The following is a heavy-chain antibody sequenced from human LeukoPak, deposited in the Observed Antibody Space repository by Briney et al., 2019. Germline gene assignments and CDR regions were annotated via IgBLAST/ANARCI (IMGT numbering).Heavy chain of an antibody. V-gene: IGHV4-59*12. CDR3: ARDYIVETGVVGFDM. Sequence: KPSETLSLTCTVSGDSIGTYFWNWIRQSPGAGLGWMWHVYDGGRTNYNPSLKGRVTISVDTSRNLFSLRLSSVTAADTAVYYCARDYIVETGVVGFDMWGQGTMVTVSS. D-gene: IGHD2-8*02. CDR1: GDSIGTYF. J-gene: IGHJ3*02. CDR2: VYDGGRT.